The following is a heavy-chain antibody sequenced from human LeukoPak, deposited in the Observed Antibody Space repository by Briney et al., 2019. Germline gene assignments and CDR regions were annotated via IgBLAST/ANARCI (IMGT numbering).Heavy chain of an antibody. D-gene: IGHD6-6*01. CDR3: SRGLGQPVDS. Sequence: GGSLRLSCVGPGFIFRNDWMHWVRQAPGKGLVWVSRLYSEGGRTYYADSVKGRFTISRDNAKNTLYLQMNSLTVEDTAVYYCSRGLGQPVDSWGQGTLVTVSS. J-gene: IGHJ4*02. CDR2: LYSEGGRT. CDR1: GFIFRNDW. V-gene: IGHV3-74*01.